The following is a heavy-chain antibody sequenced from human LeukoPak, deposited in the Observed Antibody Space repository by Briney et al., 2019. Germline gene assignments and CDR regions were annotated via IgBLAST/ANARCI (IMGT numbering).Heavy chain of an antibody. D-gene: IGHD4-11*01. V-gene: IGHV1-24*01. CDR3: ATRGATVTTYGY. J-gene: IGHJ4*02. CDR1: GYTLTELS. CDR2: FDPEDGET. Sequence: GASVKVSCKVSGYTLTELSMHWVRQAPGKGLEWMGGFDPEDGETIYAQKFQGRVTMTEDTSTDTAYMEQSSLRSEDTAVYYCATRGATVTTYGYWGQGTLVTVSS.